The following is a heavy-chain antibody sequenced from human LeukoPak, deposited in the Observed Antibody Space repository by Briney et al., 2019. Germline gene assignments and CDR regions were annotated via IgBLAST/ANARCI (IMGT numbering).Heavy chain of an antibody. J-gene: IGHJ4*02. CDR3: ARHRAYSSSSPFDY. D-gene: IGHD6-6*01. Sequence: SETLSLTCSVSGGSVSSLYWSWIRQPPGKGLEWIGYIYYTGSTNYNPSLKSRVTMFADMSKNQFSLRLSSVTAADTAVYYCARHRAYSSSSPFDYWGQGTLVTVSS. CDR2: IYYTGST. CDR1: GGSVSSLY. V-gene: IGHV4-59*08.